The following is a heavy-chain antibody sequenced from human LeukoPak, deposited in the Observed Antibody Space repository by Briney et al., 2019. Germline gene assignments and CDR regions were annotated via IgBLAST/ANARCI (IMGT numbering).Heavy chain of an antibody. CDR2: MNPNSGNT. Sequence: ASVKVSCKASGYTFTSYDINWVRQATGQGLEWMGWMNPNSGNTGYAQKFQGRVTITWNTSISTAYMELSSLRSEDTAVYYCARGPSRPYYDFWSGYYFNYWGQGTLVTVSS. V-gene: IGHV1-8*03. J-gene: IGHJ4*02. D-gene: IGHD3-3*01. CDR3: ARGPSRPYYDFWSGYYFNY. CDR1: GYTFTSYD.